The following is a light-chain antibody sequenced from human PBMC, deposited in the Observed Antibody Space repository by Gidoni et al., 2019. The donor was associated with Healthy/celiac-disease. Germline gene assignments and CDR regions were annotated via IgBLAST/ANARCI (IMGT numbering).Light chain of an antibody. CDR3: SSYTSSSISCV. CDR2: DVS. Sequence: QSALTQPASGSGSPGQSITISCTGTSSDVGGYNYVSWYQQHPGKAPKLMIYDVSNRPSGVSNRFSASKSGNTASLTISGLQAEDEADYYCSSYTSSSISCVFGTGTKVTVL. CDR1: SSDVGGYNY. J-gene: IGLJ1*01. V-gene: IGLV2-14*03.